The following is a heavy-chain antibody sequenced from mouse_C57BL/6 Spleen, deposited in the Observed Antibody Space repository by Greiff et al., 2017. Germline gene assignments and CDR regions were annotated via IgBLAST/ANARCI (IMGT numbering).Heavy chain of an antibody. CDR3: ASWEGWFAY. V-gene: IGHV1-54*01. CDR2: INPGSGGT. CDR1: GYAFTNYL. Sequence: QVQLKESGAELVRPGTSVKVSCKASGYAFTNYLIEWVKQRPGQGLEWIGVINPGSGGTNYNKKFKGKATLTADKSSSTAYMQLSSLTSEDSAVYFCASWEGWFAYWGQGTLVTVSA. J-gene: IGHJ3*01. D-gene: IGHD4-1*01.